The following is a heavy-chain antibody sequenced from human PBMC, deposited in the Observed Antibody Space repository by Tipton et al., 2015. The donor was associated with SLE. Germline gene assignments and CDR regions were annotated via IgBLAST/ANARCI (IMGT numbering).Heavy chain of an antibody. CDR1: GFTFSDYE. CDR2: ITGSGRTI. Sequence: VQLVQSGGGLVQPGESLRLSCAASGFTFSDYEMNWVRQAPGKGLEWVAYITGSGRTIYYAESVRGRFTISRDNAKNSLYLQMDSLRVEDTAFYYCAGDFSGHKYNWFDPWGQGTLVTVSS. V-gene: IGHV3-48*03. D-gene: IGHD6-19*01. CDR3: AGDFSGHKYNWFDP. J-gene: IGHJ5*02.